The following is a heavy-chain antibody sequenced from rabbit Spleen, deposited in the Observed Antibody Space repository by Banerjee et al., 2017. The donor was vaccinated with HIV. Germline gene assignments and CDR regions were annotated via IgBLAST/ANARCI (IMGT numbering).Heavy chain of an antibody. V-gene: IGHV1S45*01. D-gene: IGHD2-1*01. J-gene: IGHJ4*01. Sequence: QEQLVESGGGLVQPEGSLTLTCTASGFSFSSSYYMCGVRQAPGKGLEWIGRIYTGDGNTYYATWAKGRFTISKASSTTVTLQMTSLTAADTATYFCARYANGDEYFPLWGPGTLVTVS. CDR1: GFSFSSSYY. CDR2: IYTGDGNT. CDR3: ARYANGDEYFPL.